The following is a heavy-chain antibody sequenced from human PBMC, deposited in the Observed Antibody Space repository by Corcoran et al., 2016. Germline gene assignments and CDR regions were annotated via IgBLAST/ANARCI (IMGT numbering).Heavy chain of an antibody. CDR2: IYPGDSDT. J-gene: IGHJ4*02. D-gene: IGHD2-15*01. CDR1: GYSFTSYW. V-gene: IGHV5-51*01. CDR3: AGLSGLSCWSCCPFPFYY. Sequence: EVQLVQSGAEVKKPGESLKISCKGSGYSFTSYWIGWVRQMPGKGLEGVGIIYPGDSDTRYSPSFQGQVTISADKSISTAYLQWSSLEASDTANYYWAGLSGLSCWSCCPFPFYYWGLGTLVTVSS.